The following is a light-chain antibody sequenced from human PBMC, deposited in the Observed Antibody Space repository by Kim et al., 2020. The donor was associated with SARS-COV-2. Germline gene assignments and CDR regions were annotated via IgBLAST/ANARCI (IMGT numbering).Light chain of an antibody. Sequence: QAVVTQEPSLTVSPGGTVTLTCGSSTGAVTSDHYPYWFQQKPGQAPRTLIYDTTKKHSWTPARFSGSLLGGKAALTLSGAQPEDEAEYYCLLYYGDTWVFGGGTQLTVL. CDR2: DTT. V-gene: IGLV7-46*01. J-gene: IGLJ3*02. CDR3: LLYYGDTWV. CDR1: TGAVTSDHY.